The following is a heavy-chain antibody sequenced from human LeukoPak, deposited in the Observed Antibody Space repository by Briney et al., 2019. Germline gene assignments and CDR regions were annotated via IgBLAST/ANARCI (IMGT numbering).Heavy chain of an antibody. Sequence: GGSLRLSCAASGFTFSSYGMHWVRQAPGKGLEWVAVISYDGSNKYYADSVKGRFTISRDNSKNTLYLQMNSLRAEDTAVYYCVKDPQATVTTGWFDPWGQGTLVTVSS. V-gene: IGHV3-30*18. CDR3: VKDPQATVTTGWFDP. CDR1: GFTFSSYG. CDR2: ISYDGSNK. J-gene: IGHJ5*02. D-gene: IGHD4-17*01.